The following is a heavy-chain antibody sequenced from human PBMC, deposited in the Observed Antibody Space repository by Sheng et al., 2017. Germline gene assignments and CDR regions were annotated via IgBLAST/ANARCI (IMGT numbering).Heavy chain of an antibody. CDR2: IIPIFGFA. D-gene: IGHD1-20*01. J-gene: IGHJ4*02. Sequence: QVQLVQSGAEVKKPGSSVKVSCKASGGTFNTYAISWVRQAPGQGLEWMGGIIPIFGFANYAQKFQGRVTITADKSTSTAYMELTSLRSEDTAVYYCARGPAYNWKFDYWGQGTLVTVSS. V-gene: IGHV1-69*10. CDR3: ARGPAYNWKFDY. CDR1: GGTFNTYA.